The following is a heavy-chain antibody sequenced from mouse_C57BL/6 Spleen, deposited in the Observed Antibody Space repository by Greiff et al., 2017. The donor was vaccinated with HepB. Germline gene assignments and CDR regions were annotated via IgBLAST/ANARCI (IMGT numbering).Heavy chain of an antibody. CDR1: GYTFTSYW. CDR2: INPSNGGT. V-gene: IGHV1-53*01. J-gene: IGHJ1*03. D-gene: IGHD1-1*01. CDR3: ARSLYYYGSNYWYFDV. Sequence: VQLQQPGTELVKPGASVKLSCKASGYTFTSYWMHWVKQRPGQGLEWIGNINPSNGGTNYNEKFKSKATLTVDKSSSTAYMQLSSLTSEDSAVYYCARSLYYYGSNYWYFDVWGTGTTVTVSS.